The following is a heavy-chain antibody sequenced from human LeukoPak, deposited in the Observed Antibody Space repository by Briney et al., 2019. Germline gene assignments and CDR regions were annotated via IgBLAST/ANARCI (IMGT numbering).Heavy chain of an antibody. Sequence: SGGSLRISCAASGFAFDDCAMHWVRQAPWKGLEWVSLISWDGGSTYYADSVKGRFTISRDNSKNSLYLQMNSLRAEDTALYYCAKDQYYYDSSGYYSWGQGTLVTVSS. D-gene: IGHD3-22*01. CDR3: AKDQYYYDSSGYYS. CDR2: ISWDGGST. CDR1: GFAFDDCA. J-gene: IGHJ4*02. V-gene: IGHV3-43D*04.